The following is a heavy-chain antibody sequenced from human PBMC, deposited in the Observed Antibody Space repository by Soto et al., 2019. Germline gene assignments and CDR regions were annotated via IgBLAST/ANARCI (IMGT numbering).Heavy chain of an antibody. CDR1: GFTFSNYS. D-gene: IGHD2-2*01. V-gene: IGHV3-48*02. CDR2: ISSSSSTI. J-gene: IGHJ6*02. CDR3: ARTCSSTSCYDYYGMDV. Sequence: GGSLRLSCAASGFTFSNYSMNWVRQAPGKGLEWVSYISSSSSTIYYADSVKGRFTISRDNAKNSLYLQMNSLRDEDTAVYYCARTCSSTSCYDYYGMDVWGQGTTVTVSS.